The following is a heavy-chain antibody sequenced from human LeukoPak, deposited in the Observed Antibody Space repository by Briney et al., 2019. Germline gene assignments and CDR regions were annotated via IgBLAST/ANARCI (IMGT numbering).Heavy chain of an antibody. CDR2: IIPILGIA. Sequence: GSSVKVSCKASGGTFSSYAISWVRQAPGQGLEWMGRIIPILGIANFAQKFQGRVTITADKSTSTAYMELSSLRSEDTAVYYCARDRSPMIVVVITTGDAFDIWGQGTMVTVS. CDR3: ARDRSPMIVVVITTGDAFDI. V-gene: IGHV1-69*04. D-gene: IGHD3-22*01. CDR1: GGTFSSYA. J-gene: IGHJ3*02.